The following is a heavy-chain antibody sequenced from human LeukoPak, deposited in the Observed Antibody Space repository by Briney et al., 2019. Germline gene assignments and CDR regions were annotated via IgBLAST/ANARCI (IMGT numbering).Heavy chain of an antibody. CDR2: IKQDGSEK. CDR1: GFTFSSYW. CDR3: AKGTYTAYNSGCAY. Sequence: GGSLRLSCAASGFTFSSYWMSWVRQAPGKELEWVANIKQDGSEKYYVDSVKGRFTISRDNAKNSLYLQMNSLRTEDTALYYCAKGTYTAYNSGCAYWGQGTLVTVSS. D-gene: IGHD5-24*01. V-gene: IGHV3-7*01. J-gene: IGHJ4*02.